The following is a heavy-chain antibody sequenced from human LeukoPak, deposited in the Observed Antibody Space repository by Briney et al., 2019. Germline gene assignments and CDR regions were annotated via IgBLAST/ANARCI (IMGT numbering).Heavy chain of an antibody. V-gene: IGHV4-39*07. J-gene: IGHJ3*02. CDR2: IFYSGST. D-gene: IGHD1-26*01. CDR3: ARHILGDSVAFAI. CDR1: GGSISTSSYY. Sequence: SETLSLTCTVSGGSISTSSYYWGWVRQPPGKGLEWIGNIFYSGSTYYSPSLKSRVTISLDTSRNQFSLKLNSVTAADTAVYYCARHILGDSVAFAIWGRGTVVTVSS.